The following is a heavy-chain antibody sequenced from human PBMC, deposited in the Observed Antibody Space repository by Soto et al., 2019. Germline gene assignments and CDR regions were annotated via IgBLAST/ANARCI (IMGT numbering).Heavy chain of an antibody. D-gene: IGHD3-3*01. V-gene: IGHV3-23*01. Sequence: PGGSLSLSCAASGFTFSSYAMSWVRQAPGKGLEWVSAISGSGGSTYYADSVKGRFTISRDNSKNTLYLQMNSLRAEDTAVYYCAKDRAPLRFLEWSVSDYWGQGTLVTVSS. J-gene: IGHJ4*02. CDR2: ISGSGGST. CDR1: GFTFSSYA. CDR3: AKDRAPLRFLEWSVSDY.